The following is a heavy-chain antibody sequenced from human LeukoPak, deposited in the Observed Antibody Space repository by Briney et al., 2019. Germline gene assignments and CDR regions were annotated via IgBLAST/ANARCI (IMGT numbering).Heavy chain of an antibody. CDR2: INHSGST. V-gene: IGHV4-34*01. J-gene: IGHJ4*02. CDR3: ARARIQLWLQY. CDR1: GFTFTNAW. Sequence: GSLRLSCAASGFTFTNAWMSWVRQAPGKGLEWIGEINHSGSTNYNPSLKSRVTISVDTSKNQFSLKLSSVTAADTAVYYCARARIQLWLQYWGQGALVTVSS. D-gene: IGHD5-18*01.